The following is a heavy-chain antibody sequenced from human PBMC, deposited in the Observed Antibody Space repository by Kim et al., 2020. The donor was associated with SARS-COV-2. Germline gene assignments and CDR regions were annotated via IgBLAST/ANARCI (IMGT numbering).Heavy chain of an antibody. Sequence: GGSLRLSCRTSGFNFADYAMNWFRQAPGKGLEWLGFIRTKAYGGTAEYAASVKGRFTISRDDSKSIAYLQMNSLKTEDTAIYSCQSSSWNWFGPWGQGTLVTVSS. CDR1: GFNFADYA. V-gene: IGHV3-49*03. CDR3: QSSSWNWFGP. D-gene: IGHD6-13*01. CDR2: IRTKAYGGTA. J-gene: IGHJ5*02.